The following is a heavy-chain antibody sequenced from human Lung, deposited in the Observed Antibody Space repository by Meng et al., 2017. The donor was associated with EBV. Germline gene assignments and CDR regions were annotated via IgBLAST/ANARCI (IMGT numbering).Heavy chain of an antibody. CDR3: ARVEVGITSGDY. Sequence: QVQLVQSGVEVKKPXASVQASCKASGYSFTPHGITWVRQAPGQGLEWMGWISGYNGNTHYAQKLQGRVTITADKSTSTAYMELRSLRSDDTAVYYCARVEVGITSGDYWGQGTLVTVSS. D-gene: IGHD1-26*01. V-gene: IGHV1-18*04. CDR2: ISGYNGNT. J-gene: IGHJ4*02. CDR1: GYSFTPHG.